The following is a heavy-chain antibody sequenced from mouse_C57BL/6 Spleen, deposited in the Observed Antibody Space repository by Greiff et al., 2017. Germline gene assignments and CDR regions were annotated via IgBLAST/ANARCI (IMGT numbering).Heavy chain of an antibody. V-gene: IGHV1-72*01. D-gene: IGHD1-1*01. CDR3: ARSGIIFITTVEGDYFDY. CDR1: GYTFTSYW. J-gene: IGHJ2*01. CDR2: IDPNSGGT. Sequence: QVQLQQPGAELVKPGASVKLSCKASGYTFTSYWMHWVKQRPGRGLEWIGRIDPNSGGTKYNEKFKRKATLTVDKPSSTAYMQLSSLTSEDSAVYYCARSGIIFITTVEGDYFDYWGQGTTLTVSS.